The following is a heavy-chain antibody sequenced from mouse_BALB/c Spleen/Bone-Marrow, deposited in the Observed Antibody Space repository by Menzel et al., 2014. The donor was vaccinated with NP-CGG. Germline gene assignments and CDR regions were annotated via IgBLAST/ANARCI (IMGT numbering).Heavy chain of an antibody. CDR3: ARDY. Sequence: QVQLKQSGAELAKPGASVKMSCKASGYTFTDTWIHWIKQRPGQGLEWIGYINPSTGYAEYNQNFKEKATLTVDKSSSTAYMQLSSLTSEDSAVYYCARDYWGQGTTLTVSS. J-gene: IGHJ2*01. CDR1: GYTFTDTW. CDR2: INPSTGYA. V-gene: IGHV1-7*01.